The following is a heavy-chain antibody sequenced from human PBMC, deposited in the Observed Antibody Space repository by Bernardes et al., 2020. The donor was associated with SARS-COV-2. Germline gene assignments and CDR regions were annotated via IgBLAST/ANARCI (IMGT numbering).Heavy chain of an antibody. CDR3: ARDHYSSAYY. J-gene: IGHJ4*02. CDR1: GFSLSRYW. V-gene: IGHV3-7*01. CDR2: IKEDGSEK. D-gene: IGHD6-25*01. Sequence: GGSLRLSCEASGFSLSRYWMSWVRQAPGKGLEWVANIKEDGSEKNYVDSVKGRFTISRDNAKNTLYLQMNSLRAEDTAVYYCARDHYSSAYYWGQGTLVTVSS.